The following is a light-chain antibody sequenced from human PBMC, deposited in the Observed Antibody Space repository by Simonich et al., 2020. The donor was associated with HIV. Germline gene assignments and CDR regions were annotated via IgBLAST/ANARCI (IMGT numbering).Light chain of an antibody. CDR1: QGMSSW. J-gene: IGKJ1*01. CDR2: AAS. CDR3: QQSFSTPWT. V-gene: IGKV1-12*01. Sequence: DIQMTQSPSSVSASVGARVTITCRASQGMSSWLAWFQQKPGKAPNLLIYAASGLQSGVPSRFSGSGSWTYFTLTISSLQPEDFATYYCQQSFSTPWTFGQGTTVDIK.